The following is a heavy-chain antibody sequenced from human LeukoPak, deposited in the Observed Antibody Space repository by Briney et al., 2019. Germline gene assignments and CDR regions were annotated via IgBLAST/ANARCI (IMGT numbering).Heavy chain of an antibody. V-gene: IGHV1-2*02. J-gene: IGHJ5*02. Sequence: ASVKVSCKASGYTFTGYYMHWVRQAPGQGLEWMGWINPNSGGTNYAQKFQGRVTMTRDTSISTAYMELSRLRSDDTAVYYCARVQLVRSGVHNWFDPWGQGTLVTVSS. CDR2: INPNSGGT. CDR3: ARVQLVRSGVHNWFDP. D-gene: IGHD6-13*01. CDR1: GYTFTGYY.